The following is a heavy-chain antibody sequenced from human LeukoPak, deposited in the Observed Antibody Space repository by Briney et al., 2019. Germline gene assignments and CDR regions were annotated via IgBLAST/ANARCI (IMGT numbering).Heavy chain of an antibody. J-gene: IGHJ1*01. Sequence: SETLSLTCTVSGGSISGGGYYWTWIRQHPGKGLEWIGYIYYSGSTYYNPSLKSRVTISVDTSKNQFSLRLSSVTAADTAVYYCALGYCGGGSCYAREYFQHWGQGTLVTVSS. CDR3: ALGYCGGGSCYAREYFQH. CDR2: IYYSGST. V-gene: IGHV4-31*03. D-gene: IGHD2-15*01. CDR1: GGSISGGGYY.